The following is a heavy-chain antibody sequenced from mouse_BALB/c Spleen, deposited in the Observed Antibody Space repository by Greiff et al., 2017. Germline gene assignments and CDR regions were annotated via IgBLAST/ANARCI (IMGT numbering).Heavy chain of an antibody. J-gene: IGHJ4*01. CDR3: ARSGYYGSSDDYAMDY. D-gene: IGHD1-1*01. CDR2: IDPANGNT. Sequence: VQLQQSGAELVKPGASVKLSCTASGFNIKDTYMHWVKQRPEQGLEWIGRIDPANGNTKYDPKFQGKATITADTSSNTAYLQLSSLTSEDTAVYYCARSGYYGSSDDYAMDYWGQGTSVTVSS. V-gene: IGHV14-3*02. CDR1: GFNIKDTY.